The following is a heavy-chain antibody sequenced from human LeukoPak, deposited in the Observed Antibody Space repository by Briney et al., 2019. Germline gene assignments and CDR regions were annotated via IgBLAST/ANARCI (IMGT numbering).Heavy chain of an antibody. CDR1: GVSFSRDS. V-gene: IGHV3-21*01. D-gene: IGHD6-25*01. CDR3: AREADYFDY. CDR2: ISSSSSYI. J-gene: IGHJ4*02. Sequence: GGSLRLSCAAAGVSFSRDSMNWVRKGPGKGLEWVSSISSSSSYIYYADSVKGRFTISRDNAKNSLYLQMNSLRAEDTAVYYCAREADYFDYWGQGTLVTVSS.